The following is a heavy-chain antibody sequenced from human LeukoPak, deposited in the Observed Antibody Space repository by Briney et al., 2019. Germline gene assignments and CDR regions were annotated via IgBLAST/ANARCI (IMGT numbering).Heavy chain of an antibody. CDR1: GFTFSGYT. V-gene: IGHV3-21*01. CDR3: ARDRLPTATYRGGYSLGD. Sequence: GGSLRLSCEASGFTFSGYTMNWARQAPGRGLEWVSSISGGGSYIYYADSVKGRFTISRDDAQNSLYLQMSSLRAEDTAVYYCARDRLPTATYRGGYSLGDWGQGTLVTVS. J-gene: IGHJ4*02. D-gene: IGHD1-26*01. CDR2: ISGGGSYI.